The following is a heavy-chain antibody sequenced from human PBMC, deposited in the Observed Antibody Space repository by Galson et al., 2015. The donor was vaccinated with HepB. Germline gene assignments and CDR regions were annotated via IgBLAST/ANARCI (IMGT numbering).Heavy chain of an antibody. Sequence: AISGDSVSSNSAAWNWIRQSPSRGLEWLGRTCYRSKWYNDYAESVKSRMTIKPDTSKNEFSLQLNSMTPEDTAVYYCARDPSGSYWGRWFDLWGQGIPVTVSS. CDR2: TCYRSKWYN. CDR3: ARDPSGSYWGRWFDL. J-gene: IGHJ5*02. D-gene: IGHD1-26*01. CDR1: GDSVSSNSAA. V-gene: IGHV6-1*01.